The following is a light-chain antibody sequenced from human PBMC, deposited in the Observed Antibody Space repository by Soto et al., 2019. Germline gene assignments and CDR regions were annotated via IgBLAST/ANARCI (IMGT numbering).Light chain of an antibody. CDR1: ESVSNN. J-gene: IGKJ4*01. CDR3: QQYDYWLSLT. CDR2: GAS. Sequence: EIVLTQSPATLSLSPGERATLSCRASESVSNNLAWYHQRPGQAPRLLIYGASTRATGIPDRFSGSGSGTEFTLTITSLQSEDFGFYFCQQYDYWLSLTFGGGTKVDIK. V-gene: IGKV3-15*01.